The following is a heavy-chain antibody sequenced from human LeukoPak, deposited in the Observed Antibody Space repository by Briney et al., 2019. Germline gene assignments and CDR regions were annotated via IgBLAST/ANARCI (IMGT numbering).Heavy chain of an antibody. CDR1: GYIYTSYW. Sequence: GESLKISCNSSGYIYTSYWSGWVRQLPGRGLEWMGIIYPGDSDTTYSPSCQGQVTISADKSISTAYLQWSSLTASDTAMYYCARHGGYGDYLTEYFQHWGQGTLVTVSS. V-gene: IGHV5-51*01. CDR2: IYPGDSDT. D-gene: IGHD4-17*01. J-gene: IGHJ1*01. CDR3: ARHGGYGDYLTEYFQH.